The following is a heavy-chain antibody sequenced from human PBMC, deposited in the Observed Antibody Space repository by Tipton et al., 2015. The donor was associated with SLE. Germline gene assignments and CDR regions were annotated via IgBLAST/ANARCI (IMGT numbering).Heavy chain of an antibody. CDR3: ARGWPGY. J-gene: IGHJ4*02. V-gene: IGHV1-2*02. D-gene: IGHD2-15*01. CDR1: GCTFTGYY. CDR2: INPHRGDT. Sequence: QSGAEVKKPGSSVKVSCKASGCTFTGYYLHWVRQAPGQGFEWMGWINPHRGDTDYAQRFQGRVTMTTDTSINTAYMELSRLRPDDTAVYYCARGWPGYWGQGTLVTVSS.